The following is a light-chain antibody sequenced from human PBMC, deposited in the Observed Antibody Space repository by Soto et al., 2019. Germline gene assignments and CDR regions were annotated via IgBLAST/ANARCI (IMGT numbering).Light chain of an antibody. J-gene: IGLJ1*01. V-gene: IGLV2-14*01. CDR2: DVS. Sequence: QSALTQPASVSGSPGQSITISCTGTSSDVGGYNSVSWYQQHPGKAPKLMIYDVSYRPSGVSNRFSGSKSGNTASLTISGLQAEDEADYYCNSYTSSSSSPHVFGTGTKLTVL. CDR1: SSDVGGYNS. CDR3: NSYTSSSSSPHV.